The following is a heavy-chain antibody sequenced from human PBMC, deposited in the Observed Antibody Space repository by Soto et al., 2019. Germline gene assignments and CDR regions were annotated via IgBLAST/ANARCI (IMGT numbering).Heavy chain of an antibody. V-gene: IGHV3-23*01. CDR2: ISGSGGST. J-gene: IGHJ4*02. Sequence: EVQLLESGGGLVQPGGSLRLSCAASGFTFSSYAMSWVRQAPRKGLEWVSAISGSGGSTYYADSVKGRFTISRDNSKNTLYLQMNSLRAEDTAVYYCAKDDSVDCSSTSCYFGYWGQGTLVTVSS. CDR1: GFTFSSYA. CDR3: AKDDSVDCSSTSCYFGY. D-gene: IGHD2-2*01.